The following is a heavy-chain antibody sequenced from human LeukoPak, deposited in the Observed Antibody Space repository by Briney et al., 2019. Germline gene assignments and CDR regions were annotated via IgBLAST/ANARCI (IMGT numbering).Heavy chain of an antibody. CDR2: ISGSGGST. J-gene: IGHJ3*02. V-gene: IGHV3-23*01. D-gene: IGHD3-22*01. CDR3: AKDYSDASGYSDAFDI. CDR1: GFTFSSYA. Sequence: GSLRLSCAASGFTFSSYAMSWVRQAPGKGLEWVSAISGSGGSTYYADSVKGRFTISRDNSKNTLYLQMNSLRAEDTAVYYCAKDYSDASGYSDAFDIWGQGTMVTVSS.